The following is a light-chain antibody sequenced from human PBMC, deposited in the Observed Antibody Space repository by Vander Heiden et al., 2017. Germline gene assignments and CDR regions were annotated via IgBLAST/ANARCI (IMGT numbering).Light chain of an antibody. V-gene: IGKV1-33*01. CDR2: DAS. Sequence: DIQMTQSPSSLSASVGDRVTITCQASQDISNYLNWYQQKPGKAPKLLIYDASNLETGVPSRFSGSGSGTDFTFTISSLQPEDIATYYCQQYDNFLPWHTFGQGTKLEIK. CDR3: QQYDNFLPWHT. J-gene: IGKJ2*01. CDR1: QDISNY.